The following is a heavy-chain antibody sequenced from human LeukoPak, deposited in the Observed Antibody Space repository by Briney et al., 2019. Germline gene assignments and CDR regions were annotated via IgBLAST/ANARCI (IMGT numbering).Heavy chain of an antibody. CDR1: GFTFSSYW. V-gene: IGHV3-7*01. CDR3: ARESIPAADVPGDY. Sequence: PGGSLRLSCAASGFTFSSYWMSWVRQAPGKGLEWVANIKQDGSEKYYVDSVKGRFTISRDNAKNSLYLQMNSLRAEDTAVYYCARESIPAADVPGDYWGQGTLVTVSS. J-gene: IGHJ4*02. D-gene: IGHD6-13*01. CDR2: IKQDGSEK.